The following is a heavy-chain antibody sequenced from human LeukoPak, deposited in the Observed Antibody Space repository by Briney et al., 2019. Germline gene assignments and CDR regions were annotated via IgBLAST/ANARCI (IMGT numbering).Heavy chain of an antibody. V-gene: IGHV3-23*01. J-gene: IGHJ4*02. Sequence: PGGSLRLSCAASGITYSIYGVSWVRQAPGKGLEWVSRISSSGSSTNYADSVKGRFTISRDNSKNTLYLQMNSLGAEDTAVYYCANDAYSTSWYGNYWGQGTLVTVSS. CDR3: ANDAYSTSWYGNY. CDR2: ISSSGSST. D-gene: IGHD6-13*01. CDR1: GITYSIYG.